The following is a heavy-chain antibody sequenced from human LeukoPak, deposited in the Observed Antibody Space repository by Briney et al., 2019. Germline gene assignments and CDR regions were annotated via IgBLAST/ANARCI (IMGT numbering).Heavy chain of an antibody. V-gene: IGHV4-59*01. Sequence: SETLSLTCTVSGGSISNYYWSWIRQPPGKGLEWIGYIYYSGSTNYNPSLKSRVTISVDTSKNQFSLKLSSVTAADTAVYYCARVGGNPSAAKYYYYMDVWGKGTTVTVSS. CDR3: ARVGGNPSAAKYYYYMDV. CDR2: IYYSGST. CDR1: GGSISNYY. D-gene: IGHD4-23*01. J-gene: IGHJ6*03.